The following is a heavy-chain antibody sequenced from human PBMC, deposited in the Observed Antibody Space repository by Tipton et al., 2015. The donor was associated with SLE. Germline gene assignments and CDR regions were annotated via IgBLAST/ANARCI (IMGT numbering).Heavy chain of an antibody. CDR3: ARDGYDSRAPRAFDI. CDR1: GFTFSSYS. CDR2: ISITSSYI. V-gene: IGHV3-21*01. D-gene: IGHD3-22*01. Sequence: SLRLSCAAFGFTFSSYSMNWVRQAPGKGLEWVSSISITSSYIYYADSVKGRFTISRDNAKNSLYLQMNSLRAEDTAVYYCARDGYDSRAPRAFDIWGQGTLVTVSS. J-gene: IGHJ1*01.